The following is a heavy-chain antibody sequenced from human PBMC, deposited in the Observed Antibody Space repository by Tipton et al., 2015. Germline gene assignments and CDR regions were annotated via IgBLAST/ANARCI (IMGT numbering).Heavy chain of an antibody. V-gene: IGHV1-18*04. CDR2: ISTYNGNT. D-gene: IGHD5-12*01. J-gene: IGHJ3*02. CDR1: GYTFTSYY. Sequence: QSGAEVKKPGASVKVTCKASGYTFTSYYIHWVRQAPGQGLEWMGWISTYNGNTDYAQKFQDRVTMTTDTSTSTAYMELRSLRSDDTAVYYCARDQDIVPAIPDAFDIWGQGTLVTVSS. CDR3: ARDQDIVPAIPDAFDI.